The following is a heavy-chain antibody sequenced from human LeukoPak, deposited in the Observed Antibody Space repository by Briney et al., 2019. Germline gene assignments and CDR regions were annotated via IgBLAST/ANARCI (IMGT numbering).Heavy chain of an antibody. CDR1: EFTFSSYW. J-gene: IGHJ4*02. D-gene: IGHD6-13*01. CDR3: TNIAAVGIGY. V-gene: IGHV3-74*01. CDR2: INSDGSTT. Sequence: GGSLRLSCAASEFTFSSYWMHWVRQAPGKGLVWVSRINSDGSTTSYADSVKGRFTISRDNAKNTLYLQMNSLRADDTAVYYCTNIAAVGIGYWGQGTLVSVSS.